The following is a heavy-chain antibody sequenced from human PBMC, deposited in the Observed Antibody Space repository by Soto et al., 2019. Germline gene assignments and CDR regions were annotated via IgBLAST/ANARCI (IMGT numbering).Heavy chain of an antibody. CDR3: AKGVNDFWSGLYTDYFDY. CDR1: GFTFSSYA. V-gene: IGHV3-23*01. D-gene: IGHD3-3*01. Sequence: PVESRGLSCAASGFTFSSYAMSWVRPAPGKGLEWVSAISGSGGSTYYGDSVKGRFTISRDNSKNTLYLQMNSLRAEDTAVYYCAKGVNDFWSGLYTDYFDYWGQGTLVTVSS. CDR2: ISGSGGST. J-gene: IGHJ4*02.